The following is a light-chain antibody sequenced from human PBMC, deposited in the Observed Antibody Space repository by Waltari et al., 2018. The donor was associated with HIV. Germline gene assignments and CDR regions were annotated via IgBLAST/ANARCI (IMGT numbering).Light chain of an antibody. V-gene: IGKV3-15*01. J-gene: IGKJ1*01. CDR3: QQYDIWRT. CDR1: QSVSSN. CDR2: GAS. Sequence: EIVMTQSPATLSVSPGERATLSCRASQSVSSNLAWYQQKPGQAPRLLIYGASTRATGIPARFSGSGSGTEFTLTISSLQSEDSAVYYCQQYDIWRTFGQGTKVETK.